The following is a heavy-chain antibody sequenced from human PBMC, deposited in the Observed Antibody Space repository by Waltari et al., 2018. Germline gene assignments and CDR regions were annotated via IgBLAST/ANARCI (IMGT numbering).Heavy chain of an antibody. D-gene: IGHD3-22*01. CDR3: AGGGSPYYYDSSGYYFDY. Sequence: QVQLVQSGAEVKKPGSSVKVSCKASGGTFSSYAISWVRQAPGQGLEWMGGIIPIFGTANYAQKFQGRVTITADESTSTAYMELSSLRSEDTAVYYCAGGGSPYYYDSSGYYFDYWGQGTLVTVSS. CDR2: IIPIFGTA. CDR1: GGTFSSYA. V-gene: IGHV1-69*01. J-gene: IGHJ4*02.